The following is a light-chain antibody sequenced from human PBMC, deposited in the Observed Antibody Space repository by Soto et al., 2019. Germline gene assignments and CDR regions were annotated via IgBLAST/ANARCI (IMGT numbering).Light chain of an antibody. J-gene: IGKJ1*01. CDR2: QVS. CDR1: QALVYSYGDTY. V-gene: IGKV2-30*01. Sequence: DVVMTQSPLSLPVTLGQPASISCRSTQALVYSYGDTYLNWFQQRPGQSPRRLIYQVSKRDSGVPDRFSGSGSGTDFTLKISRVESEDVGCYYGMQGTHWPWTFGQGTKVEIK. CDR3: MQGTHWPWT.